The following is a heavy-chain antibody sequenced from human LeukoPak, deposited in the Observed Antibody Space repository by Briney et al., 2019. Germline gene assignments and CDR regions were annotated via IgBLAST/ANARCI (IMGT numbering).Heavy chain of an antibody. CDR1: GGSFSGYY. J-gene: IGHJ1*01. CDR2: INHSEAT. D-gene: IGHD2-15*01. Sequence: SETLSLTCAVYGGSFSGYYWSWIRQPPGKGLEWIGEINHSEATDYNPSFKSRGTILIDTSKKQFSLKLSSVTAADTAVYYCAREAQYCSGGRCYGRYFQHWGQGTLVTVSS. CDR3: AREAQYCSGGRCYGRYFQH. V-gene: IGHV4-34*01.